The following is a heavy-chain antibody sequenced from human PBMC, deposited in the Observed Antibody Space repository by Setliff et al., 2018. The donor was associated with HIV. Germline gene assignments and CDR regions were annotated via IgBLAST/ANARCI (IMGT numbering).Heavy chain of an antibody. CDR3: ARHDDEWLVPVSVKF. CDR1: GGSISTKSVY. Sequence: SETLSLTCTVSGGSISTKSVYWGWIRQPPGKGLEWIGSVYYDGTTSYYPSLKRRVTISVDTSKNQFSLRLNSVTAADTAVYYCARHDDEWLVPVSVKFWGQGVLVTVS. CDR2: VYYDGTT. D-gene: IGHD6-19*01. J-gene: IGHJ4*02. V-gene: IGHV4-39*01.